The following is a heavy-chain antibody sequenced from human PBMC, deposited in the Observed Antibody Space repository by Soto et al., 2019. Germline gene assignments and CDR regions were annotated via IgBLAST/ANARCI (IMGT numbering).Heavy chain of an antibody. CDR3: ARGGPYEWLRWSYDFDY. Sequence: GGSLRLSCAASGFTFSSYSMNWVRQAPGKGLEWVSYISSSSSTIYYADSVKGRFTISRDNAKNSLYLQMNSLRDEDTAVYYCARGGPYEWLRWSYDFDYWGQGTLVTVSS. CDR1: GFTFSSYS. J-gene: IGHJ4*02. CDR2: ISSSSSTI. V-gene: IGHV3-48*02. D-gene: IGHD5-12*01.